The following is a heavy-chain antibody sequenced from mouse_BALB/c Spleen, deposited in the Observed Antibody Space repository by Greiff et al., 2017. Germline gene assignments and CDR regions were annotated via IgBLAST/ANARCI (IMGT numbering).Heavy chain of an antibody. CDR3: ARCYDSFFDY. CDR2: IYPGDGDT. CDR1: GYAFSSYW. D-gene: IGHD2-4*01. V-gene: IGHV1-80*01. Sequence: QVQLQQSGAELVRPGSSVKISCKASGYAFSSYWMNWVKQRPGQGLEWIGQIYPGDGDTNYNGKFKGKATLTADKSSSTAYMQLSSLTSEDSAVYFCARCYDSFFDYWGQGTTLTVSS. J-gene: IGHJ2*01.